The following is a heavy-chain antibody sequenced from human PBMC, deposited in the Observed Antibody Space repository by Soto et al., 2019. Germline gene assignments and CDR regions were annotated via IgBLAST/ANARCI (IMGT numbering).Heavy chain of an antibody. J-gene: IGHJ4*02. V-gene: IGHV5-10-1*01. D-gene: IGHD5-12*01. Sequence: PGESLKISCKGSGYSFTNYWISWVRQMPGKGLEWMGRIDPSDSYTNYSPSFQGHVTISADKSISTAYLQWSSLKASDTAMYYCARHIRGSGYSGYDLDYWGQGTLDTVSS. CDR3: ARHIRGSGYSGYDLDY. CDR2: IDPSDSYT. CDR1: GYSFTNYW.